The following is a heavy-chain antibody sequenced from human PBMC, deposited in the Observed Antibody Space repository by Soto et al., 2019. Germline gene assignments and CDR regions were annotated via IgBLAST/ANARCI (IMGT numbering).Heavy chain of an antibody. J-gene: IGHJ6*02. D-gene: IGHD4-4*01. V-gene: IGHV1-69*12. Sequence: QVQLVQSGAEVKKPGSSVKVSCKASGGTFSSYAISWVRQAPGQGLEWMGGIIPICGTANYAQKVQGRVTITADESTSTAYRELSSVRSEDTAVYYCAREEVTTRERDTTDGMDVWGQGTTVTVSS. CDR3: AREEVTTRERDTTDGMDV. CDR2: IIPICGTA. CDR1: GGTFSSYA.